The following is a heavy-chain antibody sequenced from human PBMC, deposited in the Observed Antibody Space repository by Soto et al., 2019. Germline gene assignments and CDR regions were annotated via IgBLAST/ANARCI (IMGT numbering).Heavy chain of an antibody. J-gene: IGHJ6*02. CDR1: GFTFSSYG. Sequence: HPGGSLRLSCAASGFTFSSYGMHWVRQAPGKGLEWVAVIWYDGSNKYYADSVKGRFTISRDNSKNTLNLQMNSLRAEDTAVYYCARCLGTVVNYYYYGMDVWGQGTTVTVSS. D-gene: IGHD2-15*01. V-gene: IGHV3-33*01. CDR2: IWYDGSNK. CDR3: ARCLGTVVNYYYYGMDV.